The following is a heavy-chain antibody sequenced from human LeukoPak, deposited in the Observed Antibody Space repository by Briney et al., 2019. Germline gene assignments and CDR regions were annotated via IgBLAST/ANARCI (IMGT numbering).Heavy chain of an antibody. J-gene: IGHJ5*02. CDR1: GYTFTSYH. V-gene: IGHV1-46*01. CDR3: ASSPVCSGGSCYNWFDP. CDR2: INPSGGST. D-gene: IGHD2-15*01. Sequence: ASVKVSCKASGYTFTSYHMHWVRQAPGQGLEWMGIINPSGGSTSYAQKFQGRVTMTRDMSTSTVYMELSSLRSEDTAVYYCASSPVCSGGSCYNWFDPWGQGTLVTVSS.